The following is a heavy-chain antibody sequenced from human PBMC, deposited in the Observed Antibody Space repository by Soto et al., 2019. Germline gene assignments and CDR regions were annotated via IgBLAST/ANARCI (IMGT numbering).Heavy chain of an antibody. Sequence: SSVKVSCKASGGTFSSLDINWVRQAPGQGLEWMGGIIPISETTNYAQIFQGRVSIVADKSTSTAYMELSRLRSEETAVYYCARALLSHSYVSGGYDSHFHPMEVRGQGTPVTVSS. J-gene: IGHJ6*02. D-gene: IGHD3-22*01. CDR3: ARALLSHSYVSGGYDSHFHPMEV. CDR2: IIPISETT. CDR1: GGTFSSLD. V-gene: IGHV1-69*06.